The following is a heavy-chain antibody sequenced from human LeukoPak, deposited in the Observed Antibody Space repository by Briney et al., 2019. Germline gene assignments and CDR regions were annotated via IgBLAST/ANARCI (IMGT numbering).Heavy chain of an antibody. CDR2: TSSSSSYK. Sequence: PGGSLRLSCAASGFTVSSNYMSWVRQAPGKGLEWVSSTSSSSSYKYYADSVKGRFTISRDNAKNSLYLQMNSLGAEDTAVYYCAREKYDILTGYSPYFFDYWGQGTLVTVSS. CDR1: GFTVSSNY. D-gene: IGHD3-9*01. CDR3: AREKYDILTGYSPYFFDY. J-gene: IGHJ4*02. V-gene: IGHV3-21*01.